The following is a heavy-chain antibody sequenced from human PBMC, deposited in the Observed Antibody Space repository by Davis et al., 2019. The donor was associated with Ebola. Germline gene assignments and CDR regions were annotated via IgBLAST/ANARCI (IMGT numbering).Heavy chain of an antibody. V-gene: IGHV1-18*01. CDR3: ARDPEDYDILTGWLPPHYYYGMDV. Sequence: ASVKVSCKASGYTFTSYGISWVRQAPGQGLEWMGWISAYNGNTNYAQTLQGRVTMTTDTSTSTAYMELRSLRSDDTAVYYCARDPEDYDILTGWLPPHYYYGMDVWGQGTTVTVSS. D-gene: IGHD3-9*01. J-gene: IGHJ6*02. CDR1: GYTFTSYG. CDR2: ISAYNGNT.